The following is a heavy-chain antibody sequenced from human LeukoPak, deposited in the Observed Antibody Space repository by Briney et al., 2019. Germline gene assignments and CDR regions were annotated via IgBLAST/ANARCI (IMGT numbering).Heavy chain of an antibody. Sequence: GGTLRLSYAASGFTFSSHGMSWVRQAPGKGLEWVSTISGSGDYTYYADSVKGRFTISRDNSKNTLYLQMNSLRAEDTAIYYCATYRQVLLPFESWGQGTLVTVSS. CDR2: ISGSGDYT. CDR3: ATYRQVLLPFES. V-gene: IGHV3-23*01. CDR1: GFTFSSHG. D-gene: IGHD2-8*02. J-gene: IGHJ4*02.